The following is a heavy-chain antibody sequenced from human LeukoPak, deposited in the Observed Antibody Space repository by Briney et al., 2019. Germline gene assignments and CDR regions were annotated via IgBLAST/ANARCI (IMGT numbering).Heavy chain of an antibody. CDR1: GFSFDDYG. J-gene: IGHJ4*02. D-gene: IGHD3-9*01. Sequence: GGSLRLSCAASGFSFDDYGMSWDRQAPGKGLEWVSGINWNGGSTGYADSVKGRFTISRDNAKNSLYLQMNSLRAEDTALYYCARSGDILAVGFGAQDYRGQGTLVTVSS. V-gene: IGHV3-20*04. CDR2: INWNGGST. CDR3: ARSGDILAVGFGAQDY.